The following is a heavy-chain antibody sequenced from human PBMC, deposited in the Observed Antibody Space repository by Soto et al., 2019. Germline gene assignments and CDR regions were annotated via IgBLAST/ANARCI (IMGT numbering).Heavy chain of an antibody. CDR2: ISAYNGNT. CDR3: ARVWISTPYCSSTSCSLGWFDP. Sequence: ASVKVSCKASGYTFTSYGISWVRQAPGQGLEWMGWISAYNGNTNYAQKLQGRVTMTTDTSTSTAYMELRSLRSDDTAVYYCARVWISTPYCSSTSCSLGWFDPWGQGTLVTVSS. J-gene: IGHJ5*02. CDR1: GYTFTSYG. D-gene: IGHD2-2*01. V-gene: IGHV1-18*01.